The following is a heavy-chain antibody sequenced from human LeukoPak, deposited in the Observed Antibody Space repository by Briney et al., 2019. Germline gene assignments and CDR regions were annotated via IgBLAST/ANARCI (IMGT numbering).Heavy chain of an antibody. CDR2: IYSGGST. Sequence: GGSLRLYCAASGFTVSSNYMSWVRQAPGKGLEWVSVIYSGGSTYYADSVKGRFTISRDNSKNTLYLQMNSLRAEDTAVYYCARVGYQLKYYYYGMDVWGQGTTVTVSS. D-gene: IGHD2-2*01. J-gene: IGHJ6*02. CDR3: ARVGYQLKYYYYGMDV. V-gene: IGHV3-66*01. CDR1: GFTVSSNY.